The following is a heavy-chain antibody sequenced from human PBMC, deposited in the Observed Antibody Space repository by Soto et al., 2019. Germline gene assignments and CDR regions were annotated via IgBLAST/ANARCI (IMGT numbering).Heavy chain of an antibody. CDR2: ITSSSTYI. D-gene: IGHD5-18*01. CDR1: GFTFSAYS. V-gene: IGHV3-21*06. Sequence: EVQLVESGGGLVKPGGSLRLSCVASGFTFSAYSMSWVRQAPGQGLEWVSSITSSSTYIYYTRSVEGRLTISRDDAKNSLHLQMNSLRAEDTAVYYCARDLLEGYGHARQPDYWGQGTLVTVSS. CDR3: ARDLLEGYGHARQPDY. J-gene: IGHJ4*02.